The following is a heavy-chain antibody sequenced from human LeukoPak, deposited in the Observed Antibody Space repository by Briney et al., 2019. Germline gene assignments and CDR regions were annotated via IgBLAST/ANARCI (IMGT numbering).Heavy chain of an antibody. D-gene: IGHD2-2*02. J-gene: IGHJ6*03. CDR3: ARGVFYCSSTSCYTGNYYYMDV. CDR1: GYTFTSYG. Sequence: GASVKVSCKASGYTFTSYGISWVRQAPGQGLEWMGGIIPIFGTANYAQKFQGRVTITTDESTSTAYMELSSLRSEDTAVYYCARGVFYCSSTSCYTGNYYYMDVWGKGTTVTVSS. V-gene: IGHV1-69*05. CDR2: IIPIFGTA.